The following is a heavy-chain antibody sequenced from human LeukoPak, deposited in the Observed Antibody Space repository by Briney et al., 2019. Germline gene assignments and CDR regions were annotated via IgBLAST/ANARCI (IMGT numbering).Heavy chain of an antibody. J-gene: IGHJ4*02. Sequence: PSETLSLTCTVSGGSISSYYWSWIRQPPGKGLEWIGDIYYSGSTNYNPSLKSRVTISVDTSKNQFSLKLSSVTAADTAVYYCARISNGYFDYWGQGTLVTVSS. D-gene: IGHD4-11*01. CDR3: ARISNGYFDY. CDR2: IYYSGST. CDR1: GGSISSYY. V-gene: IGHV4-59*01.